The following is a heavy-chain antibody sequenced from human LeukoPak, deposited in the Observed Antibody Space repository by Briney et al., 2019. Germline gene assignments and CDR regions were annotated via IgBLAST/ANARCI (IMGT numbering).Heavy chain of an antibody. J-gene: IGHJ4*02. CDR3: ARGFYSGNYPRDY. D-gene: IGHD1-26*01. Sequence: ASVKVSCTASGYTFTSYAMNWVRQAPGQGLEWMGWTNTNTGNPTYAQGFTGRFVFSLDTSVSTAYLQISSLKAEDTAVYYCARGFYSGNYPRDYWGQGTLVTVSS. CDR1: GYTFTSYA. CDR2: TNTNTGNP. V-gene: IGHV7-4-1*02.